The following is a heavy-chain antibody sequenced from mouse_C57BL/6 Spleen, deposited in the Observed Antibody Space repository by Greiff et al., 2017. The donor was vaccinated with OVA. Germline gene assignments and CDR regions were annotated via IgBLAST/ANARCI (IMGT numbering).Heavy chain of an antibody. J-gene: IGHJ3*01. V-gene: IGHV5-9*01. CDR2: ISGGGGNT. CDR1: GFTFSSYT. CDR3: TRDISY. Sequence: EVKLMESGGGLVKPGGSLKLSCAASGFTFSSYTMSWVRQTPEKRLEWVATISGGGGNTYYPDSVKGRFTISRDNAKNTLYLQMSSMRSEDTALYYCTRDISYWGQGTLVTVSA.